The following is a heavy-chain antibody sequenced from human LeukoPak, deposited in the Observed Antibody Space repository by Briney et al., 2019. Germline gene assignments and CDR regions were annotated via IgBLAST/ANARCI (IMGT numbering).Heavy chain of an antibody. CDR2: INHSGSA. J-gene: IGHJ4*02. D-gene: IGHD2-2*01. CDR3: ARDDCSSTSCYDN. V-gene: IGHV4-34*01. CDR1: GGSFSGYY. Sequence: SETLSLTCAVYGGSFSGYYWSWIRQPPGKGLEWIGEINHSGSANYNPSLKSRVTISVDTSKNQFSLKLSSVTAADTAVYYCARDDCSSTSCYDNWGQGTLVTVSS.